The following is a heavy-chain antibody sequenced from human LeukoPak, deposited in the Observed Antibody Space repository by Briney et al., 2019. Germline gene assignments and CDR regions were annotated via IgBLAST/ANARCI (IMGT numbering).Heavy chain of an antibody. CDR2: ISGSGGST. CDR1: GFTFSSYA. D-gene: IGHD6-19*01. V-gene: IGHV3-23*01. CDR3: AKPWQRDSGWYYFDY. J-gene: IGHJ4*02. Sequence: PGGSLRLSCAASGFTFSSYAMSWVRQAPGKGLEWVSAISGSGGSTYYADSVKGRFTISTDNSKNNLYLQMNSLRAEDTAVYYCAKPWQRDSGWYYFDYWGQGTLVTVSS.